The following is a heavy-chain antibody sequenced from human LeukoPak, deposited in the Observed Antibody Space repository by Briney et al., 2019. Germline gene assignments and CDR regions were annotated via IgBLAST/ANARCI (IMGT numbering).Heavy chain of an antibody. Sequence: GGSLRLSCAASGFTFSSYGMHWVRQAPGKGLEWVAVISYDGSNKYYADSVKGRLTISRDNSKNTLYLQMNSLRAEDTAVYYCAKGTPITMVRGVSFDYWGQGTLVTVSS. J-gene: IGHJ4*02. D-gene: IGHD3-10*01. CDR2: ISYDGSNK. CDR1: GFTFSSYG. V-gene: IGHV3-30*18. CDR3: AKGTPITMVRGVSFDY.